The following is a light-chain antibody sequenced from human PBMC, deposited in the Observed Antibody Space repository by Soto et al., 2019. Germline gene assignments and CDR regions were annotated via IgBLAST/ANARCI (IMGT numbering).Light chain of an antibody. Sequence: EIVMTQSPGTLSVSPGERATLSCRGSQTIDTNLAWYQQKPGQAPRLLIFAASTRATGIPARFSGSGSGTEFSLTITSLQSQDFALYYCQQYNNRPTWTFGQGTKVDIK. V-gene: IGKV3-15*01. CDR2: AAS. CDR1: QTIDTN. J-gene: IGKJ1*01. CDR3: QQYNNRPTWT.